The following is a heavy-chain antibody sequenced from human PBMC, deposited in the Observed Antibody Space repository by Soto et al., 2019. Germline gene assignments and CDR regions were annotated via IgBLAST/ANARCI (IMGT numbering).Heavy chain of an antibody. V-gene: IGHV3-23*01. CDR2: ISGSGGST. Sequence: VGSLRLSCAASGFTFSSYAMSWVRQAPGKGLEWVSAISGSGGSTYYADSVKGRFTISRDNSKNTLYLQMNSLRAEDTAVYYCAKDLLLPSSSGYYDYWGQGTQVTVSS. CDR3: AKDLLLPSSSGYYDY. CDR1: GFTFSSYA. J-gene: IGHJ4*02. D-gene: IGHD3-22*01.